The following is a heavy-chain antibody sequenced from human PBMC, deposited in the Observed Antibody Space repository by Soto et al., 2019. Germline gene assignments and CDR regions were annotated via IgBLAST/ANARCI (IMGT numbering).Heavy chain of an antibody. CDR1: GFTFISYS. V-gene: IGHV3-48*02. D-gene: IGHD3-22*01. CDR3: ARADDNYDSSGYYFH. CDR2: ISSSSSTI. J-gene: IGHJ4*02. Sequence: GGSLRLSCAASGFTFISYSMNWVRQASGKGLEWVSYISSSSSTIYYADSVKGRFTISRDNAKNSLYLQMNSLRDEDTAVYYCARADDNYDSSGYYFHWGQGTLVTVSS.